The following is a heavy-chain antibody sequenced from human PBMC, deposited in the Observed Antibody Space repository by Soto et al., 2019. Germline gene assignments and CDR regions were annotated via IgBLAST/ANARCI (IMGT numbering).Heavy chain of an antibody. D-gene: IGHD5-12*01. Sequence: QVQLQQWGAGLLKPSETLSLTCAVYGGSFSGYYWSWIRQPPGKGLEWIGEINHSGSTNYNPSLKSRVTISVDTSKNQFSLKLSSVTAADTAVYYCGRGVDNGIVATSPYYFDYWGQGTLVTVSS. J-gene: IGHJ4*02. V-gene: IGHV4-34*01. CDR3: GRGVDNGIVATSPYYFDY. CDR2: INHSGST. CDR1: GGSFSGYY.